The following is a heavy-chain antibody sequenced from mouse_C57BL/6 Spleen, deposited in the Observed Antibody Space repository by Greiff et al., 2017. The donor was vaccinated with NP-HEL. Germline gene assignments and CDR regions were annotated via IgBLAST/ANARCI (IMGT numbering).Heavy chain of an antibody. CDR2: IYPGDGDT. CDR1: GYAFSSSW. V-gene: IGHV1-82*01. J-gene: IGHJ2*01. D-gene: IGHD1-1*01. Sequence: VQLQQSGPELVKPGASVKISCKASGYAFSSSWMNWVKQRPGKGLEWIGRIYPGDGDTNYNGKFKGKATLTADKSSSTAYMQLSSLTSVYSAVSFCARGGTTVPLVSWGQGTTLTVSS. CDR3: ARGGTTVPLVS.